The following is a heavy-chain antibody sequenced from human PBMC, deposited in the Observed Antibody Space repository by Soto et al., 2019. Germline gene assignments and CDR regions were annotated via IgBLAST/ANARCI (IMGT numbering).Heavy chain of an antibody. CDR3: ARPPSSGYGDYYYYYYMDV. CDR1: GFTFSSYA. V-gene: IGHV3-23*01. Sequence: GGSLRLSCASSGFTFSSYAMSWVRQAPGKGLEWVSAISGSGGNTYYADSVKGRFTISRDNAKNSLYLQMNSLRAEDTAVYYCARPPSSGYGDYYYYYYMDVWGKGTTVTVSS. D-gene: IGHD5-12*01. J-gene: IGHJ6*03. CDR2: ISGSGGNT.